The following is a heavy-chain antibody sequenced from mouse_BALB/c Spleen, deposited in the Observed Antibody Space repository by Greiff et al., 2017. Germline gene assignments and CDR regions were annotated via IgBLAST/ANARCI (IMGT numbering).Heavy chain of an antibody. CDR2: INPGSGGT. Sequence: QVQLQQSGAELVRPGTSVKVSCKASGYAFTNYLIEWVKQRPGQGLEWIGVINPGSGGTNYNEKFKGKATLTADKSSSTAYMQLSSLTSDDSAVYFCARPSDGYYRAWFAYWGQGTLVTVSA. J-gene: IGHJ3*01. D-gene: IGHD2-3*01. CDR1: GYAFTNYL. V-gene: IGHV1-54*01. CDR3: ARPSDGYYRAWFAY.